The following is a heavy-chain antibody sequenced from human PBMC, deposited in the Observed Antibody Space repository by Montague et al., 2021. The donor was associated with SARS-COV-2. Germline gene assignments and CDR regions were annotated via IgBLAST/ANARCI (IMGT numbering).Heavy chain of an antibody. D-gene: IGHD3-3*01. J-gene: IGHJ4*02. Sequence: SETLSLTCAVYGGSFSAYCWSWIRQAPGKGLEWIGQINHSGGTNYSPSLKSRVTISLDTSKNQFSLNLNSVTAADTAVYYCARDLSGSQYLYYFDYWGQGTLVTVSS. CDR2: INHSGGT. CDR3: ARDLSGSQYLYYFDY. V-gene: IGHV4-34*01. CDR1: GGSFSAYC.